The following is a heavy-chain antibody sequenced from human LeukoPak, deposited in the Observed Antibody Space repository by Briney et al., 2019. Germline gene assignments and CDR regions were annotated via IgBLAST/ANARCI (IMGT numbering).Heavy chain of an antibody. J-gene: IGHJ4*02. CDR3: ARAPGIAVAGTVDY. D-gene: IGHD6-19*01. Sequence: PGGSLRLSCAASGFTFSDYYMSWIRQAPGKGLEWVSYISSSGSTIYYADSAKGRFTISRDNAENSLYLQMNSLRAEDTAVYYCARAPGIAVAGTVDYWGQGTLVTVSS. V-gene: IGHV3-11*01. CDR2: ISSSGSTI. CDR1: GFTFSDYY.